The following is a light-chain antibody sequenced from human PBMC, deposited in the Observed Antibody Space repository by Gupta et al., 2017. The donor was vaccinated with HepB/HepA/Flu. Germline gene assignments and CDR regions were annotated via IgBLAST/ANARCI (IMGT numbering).Light chain of an antibody. CDR1: TSNIGVNT. Sequence: QSLLTQPPSASGTPGQRVTISCSGSTSNIGVNTVNWYQHLPGSAPKLLIYHNDQRPSGVPDRFSASKSGTSASLAISALQSGDEGDYYWAAWPDSVDAPVFGGGTKLTVL. V-gene: IGLV1-44*01. CDR3: AAWPDSVDAPV. CDR2: HND. J-gene: IGLJ2*01.